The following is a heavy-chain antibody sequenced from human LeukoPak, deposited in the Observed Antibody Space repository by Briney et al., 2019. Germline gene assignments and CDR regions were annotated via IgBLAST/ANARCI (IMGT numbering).Heavy chain of an antibody. D-gene: IGHD3-22*01. J-gene: IGHJ5*02. CDR2: IYYSGST. V-gene: IGHV4-31*03. CDR3: AREMDYYDSGGYYLQWFDP. Sequence: PSETLSLTCTVFGGSITSGGYYWSWIRQHAGKGLEWIGYIYYSGSTSYNPSLKSRVTISLDTSRNQFSLKLSSVTAADTAVYYCAREMDYYDSGGYYLQWFDPWGQGTLVTVSS. CDR1: GGSITSGGYY.